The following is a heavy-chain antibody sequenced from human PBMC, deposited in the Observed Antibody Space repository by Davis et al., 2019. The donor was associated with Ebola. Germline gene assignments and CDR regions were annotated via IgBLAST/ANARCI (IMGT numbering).Heavy chain of an antibody. J-gene: IGHJ4*02. D-gene: IGHD1-26*01. Sequence: GESLKISCAASGFTVSSNYMSWVRQPPGKGLEWVSVIYSGGDIYYADSVKGRFTISGDNSKNTVYLEMHSLRAEDTAVYYCARGAVESVGYYFDQWGQGELVTVSS. V-gene: IGHV3-53*01. CDR3: ARGAVESVGYYFDQ. CDR1: GFTVSSNY. CDR2: IYSGGDI.